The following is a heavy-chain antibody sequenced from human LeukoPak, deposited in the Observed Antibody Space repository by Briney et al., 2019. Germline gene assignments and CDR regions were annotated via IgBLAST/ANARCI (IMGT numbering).Heavy chain of an antibody. J-gene: IGHJ4*02. CDR1: GGSFSGYY. CDR2: INHSGST. CDR3: ARGGDTAIDY. Sequence: SETLSLTCAVYGGSFSGYYWSWIRQPPGKGLEWIGEINHSGSTNYNPSLKSRVTISVDTSKNQFSLKLSSVTAADTAVYYCARGGDTAIDYWGQGTLVTVSS. V-gene: IGHV4-34*01. D-gene: IGHD5-18*01.